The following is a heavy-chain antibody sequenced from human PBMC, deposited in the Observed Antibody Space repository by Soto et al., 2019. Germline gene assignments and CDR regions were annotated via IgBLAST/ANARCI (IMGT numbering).Heavy chain of an antibody. D-gene: IGHD1-20*01. Sequence: GGSLRLSCAASGFTFSSYSMNWVRQAPGKGLEWVSSISSSSSYIYYADSVKGRFTISRDNAKNSLYLQMNSLRAEDTAVYYCARDRRAHNWNDREGYWGQGTLVTVSS. CDR2: ISSSSSYI. CDR1: GFTFSSYS. CDR3: ARDRRAHNWNDREGY. V-gene: IGHV3-21*01. J-gene: IGHJ4*02.